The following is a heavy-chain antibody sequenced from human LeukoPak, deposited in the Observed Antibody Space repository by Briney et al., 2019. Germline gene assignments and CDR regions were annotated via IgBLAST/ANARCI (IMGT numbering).Heavy chain of an antibody. CDR1: GFTFSSYS. CDR3: ARGGQQLVLGSTTDY. J-gene: IGHJ4*02. CDR2: ISSSSSYI. Sequence: PGGSLRLSCAASGFTFSSYSMNWVRQALGKGLEWVSSISSSSSYIYYADSVKGRFTISRDNAKNTLYLQMNSLRAEDTAVYYCARGGQQLVLGSTTDYWGQGTLVTVSS. V-gene: IGHV3-21*01. D-gene: IGHD6-13*01.